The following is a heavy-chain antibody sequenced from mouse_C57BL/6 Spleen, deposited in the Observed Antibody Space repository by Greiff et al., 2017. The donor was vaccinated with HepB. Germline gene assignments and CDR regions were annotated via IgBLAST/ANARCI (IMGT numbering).Heavy chain of an antibody. CDR2: IYPGNGDT. D-gene: IGHD2-4*01. CDR1: GYAFSSYW. Sequence: QVQLKQSGPELVKPGASVKISCKASGYAFSSYWMNWVKQRPGKGLEWIGRIYPGNGDTNYNGKFNGKATLTVDKSSSTAYMQLSSLTSEDSAVYFCAKVPSYDYVAYWGQGTLVTVSA. V-gene: IGHV1-82*01. J-gene: IGHJ3*01. CDR3: AKVPSYDYVAY.